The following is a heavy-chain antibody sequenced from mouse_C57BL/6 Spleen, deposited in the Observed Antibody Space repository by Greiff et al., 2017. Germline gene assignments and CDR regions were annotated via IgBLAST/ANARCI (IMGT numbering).Heavy chain of an antibody. CDR2: ISYDGSN. V-gene: IGHV3-6*01. Sequence: DVKLQESGPGLVKPSQSLSLTCSVTGYSITSGYYWNWIRQFPGNKLEWMGYISYDGSNNYNPSLKNRISITRDTSKNQFFLKLNSVTTEDAATYDCARECYGSSYIDYWGQGTTLTVSS. CDR1: GYSITSGYY. D-gene: IGHD1-1*01. J-gene: IGHJ2*01. CDR3: ARECYGSSYIDY.